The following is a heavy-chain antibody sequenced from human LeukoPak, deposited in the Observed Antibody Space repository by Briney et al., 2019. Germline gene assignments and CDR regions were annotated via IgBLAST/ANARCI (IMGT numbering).Heavy chain of an antibody. J-gene: IGHJ5*02. Sequence: GASVKVSCKASGYTFTNYGISWVRQAPGKGLEWMGGFDLEDGETSYAQKFQGRVTMTEDTSTDTAYMELSSLRSEDTAVYYCATGFRYDAGGAPGHWFDPWGQGTLVTVSS. CDR2: FDLEDGET. CDR1: GYTFTNYG. D-gene: IGHD2-8*02. V-gene: IGHV1-24*01. CDR3: ATGFRYDAGGAPGHWFDP.